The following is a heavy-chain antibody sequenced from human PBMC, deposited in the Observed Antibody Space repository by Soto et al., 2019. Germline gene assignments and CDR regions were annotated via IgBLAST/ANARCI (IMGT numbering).Heavy chain of an antibody. D-gene: IGHD3-3*01. CDR1: EYSFTGHY. J-gene: IGHJ5*02. CDR2: IDPKSGDT. V-gene: IGHV1-2*02. CDR3: AIDYGKSGSDSLDP. Sequence: GESVKVSCKASEYSFTGHYLHWVRQAPGQGLEWMGWIDPKSGDTNYAQKFRDRVTMTSDTSISTAYLDLSSLRPDDTAVYYCAIDYGKSGSDSLDPGGPGILVTVST.